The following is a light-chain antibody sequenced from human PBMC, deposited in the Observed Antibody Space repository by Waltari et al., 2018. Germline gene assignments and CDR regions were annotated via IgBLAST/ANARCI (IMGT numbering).Light chain of an antibody. CDR2: VNSDGSY. Sequence: QLMLTQSPSASASLGASVKLTCTLNSGHSEYAIAWHQQQPEKGPRFLMKVNSDGSYIKGDGIPDLFSGSSSGAERYLTISSLQSEDEADYYCQTGGFGIWVFGGGTKLTVL. J-gene: IGLJ3*02. CDR1: SGHSEYA. V-gene: IGLV4-69*01. CDR3: QTGGFGIWV.